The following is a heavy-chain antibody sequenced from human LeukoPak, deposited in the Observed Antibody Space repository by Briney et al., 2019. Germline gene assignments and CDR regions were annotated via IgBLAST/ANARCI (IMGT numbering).Heavy chain of an antibody. V-gene: IGHV1-18*01. J-gene: IGHJ4*02. CDR3: ARDGLRDGYNRAYDY. CDR2: ISAYNGNT. D-gene: IGHD5-24*01. CDR1: GYTFTSYG. Sequence: ASVNVSCTPSGYTFTSYGISWVRQAPGPGRGWLGWISAYNGNTNYAQKLQGRVTMTTDTSTSTAYMELRSLRSDDTAVYYCARDGLRDGYNRAYDYWGQGTLVTVSS.